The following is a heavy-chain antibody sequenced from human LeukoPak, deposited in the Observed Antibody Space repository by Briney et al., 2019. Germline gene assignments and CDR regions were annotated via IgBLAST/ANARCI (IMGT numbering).Heavy chain of an antibody. D-gene: IGHD3-3*01. CDR3: ARGRDFRSGYSFDY. CDR2: VYYSGSA. V-gene: IGHV4-59*01. J-gene: IGHJ4*02. CDR1: GGSIGTYY. Sequence: SETLSLTCSVSGGSIGTYYWSWIRQSPGKGLEWVGYVYYSGSAEYNPSLQSRVTISVDTSKIQFSLKLSSVTAADAAVYYCARGRDFRSGYSFDYWGQGTLVTVSS.